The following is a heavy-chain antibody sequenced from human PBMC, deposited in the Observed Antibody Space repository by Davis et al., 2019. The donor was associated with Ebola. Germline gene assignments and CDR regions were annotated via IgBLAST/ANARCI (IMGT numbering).Heavy chain of an antibody. J-gene: IGHJ4*02. CDR3: AKDKFSSSWYGNYYFDY. V-gene: IGHV3-23*01. D-gene: IGHD6-13*01. CDR2: ISGSGGST. CDR1: GFTVSSNY. Sequence: GGSLRLSCAASGFTVSSNYMSWVRQAPGKGLEWVSAISGSGGSTYYADSVKGRFTISRGNSKNTLYLQMNSLRAEDTAVYYCAKDKFSSSWYGNYYFDYWGQGTLVTVSS.